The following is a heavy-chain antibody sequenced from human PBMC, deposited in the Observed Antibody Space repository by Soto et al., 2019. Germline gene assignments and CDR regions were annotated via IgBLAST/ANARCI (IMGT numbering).Heavy chain of an antibody. CDR2: IWYDGSNK. V-gene: IGHV3-33*01. CDR1: GFTFSSYG. Sequence: PGGSLRLSCAASGFTFSSYGMHWVRQAPGKGLEWVAVIWYDGSNKYYADSVKGRFTISRDNSKNTLYLQMNSLRAEDTAVYYCARDPGANGPPGLVDNWGQGILVTVSS. J-gene: IGHJ4*02. CDR3: ARDPGANGPPGLVDN. D-gene: IGHD2-8*01.